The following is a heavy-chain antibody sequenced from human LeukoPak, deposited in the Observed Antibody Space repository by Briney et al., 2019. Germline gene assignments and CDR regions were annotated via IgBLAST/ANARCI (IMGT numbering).Heavy chain of an antibody. CDR3: ARSRGTIYRADEYDI. D-gene: IGHD3-16*02. J-gene: IGHJ3*02. CDR2: IYSSGFT. CDR1: GASISSGIYY. Sequence: SQTLSLTCTVSGASISSGIYYWTWIRHHPGQGLEWIGYIYSSGFTHYNPSLRSRVTMSIDTANNQFSLRMTSVTVAVTATYYCARSRGTIYRADEYDIWGQGTMVTVSS. V-gene: IGHV4-31*03.